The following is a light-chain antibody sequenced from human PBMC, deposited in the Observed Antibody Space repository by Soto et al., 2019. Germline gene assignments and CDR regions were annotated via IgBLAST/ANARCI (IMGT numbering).Light chain of an antibody. Sequence: QSVLPQPASVSGSPGQSITISCTGTSSDIGAYIFVSWYQQHPGKAPKLIIYDIANRPSGVSYRFSGSKSANTASLTISGLQADDEADYYCVSFTTKKSYVFGTGTKLTVL. CDR1: SSDIGAYIF. CDR2: DIA. V-gene: IGLV2-14*03. J-gene: IGLJ1*01. CDR3: VSFTTKKSYV.